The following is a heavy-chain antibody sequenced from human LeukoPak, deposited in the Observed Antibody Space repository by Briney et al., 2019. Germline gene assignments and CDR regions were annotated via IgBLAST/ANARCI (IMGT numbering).Heavy chain of an antibody. D-gene: IGHD2-15*01. J-gene: IGHJ5*02. CDR3: ARADSSRFDP. CDR1: GFTFSSYA. V-gene: IGHV3-30-3*01. CDR2: ISYDGSNK. Sequence: PGGSLRLSCAASGFTFSSYAMHWVRQAPGKGLEWVAVISYDGSNKYYADSVKGRFTISRDNSKNTLYLQMNSLRTQDTAVYYCARADSSRFDPWGQGTLVTVSS.